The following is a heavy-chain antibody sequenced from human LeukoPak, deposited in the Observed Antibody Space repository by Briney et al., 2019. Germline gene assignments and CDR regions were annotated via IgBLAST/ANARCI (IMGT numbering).Heavy chain of an antibody. V-gene: IGHV4-34*01. CDR3: AILYGDYEYYFDY. Sequence: SETLSLTCAVYGEAFSGYYWSWIRQPAGKGREWIGEINNSGSTNYTPSHNSRVTISVDTSKNQFSLKLSSVTAADTAVYYCAILYGDYEYYFDYWGQGTLVTVSS. J-gene: IGHJ4*02. CDR2: INNSGST. CDR1: GEAFSGYY. D-gene: IGHD4-17*01.